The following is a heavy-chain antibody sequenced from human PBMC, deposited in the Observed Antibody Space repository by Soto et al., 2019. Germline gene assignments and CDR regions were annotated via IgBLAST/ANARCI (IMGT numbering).Heavy chain of an antibody. CDR1: GFTFNNYG. D-gene: IGHD3-3*01. V-gene: IGHV3-33*01. CDR2: IWYDGSNK. Sequence: QVQLVESGGGVVQPGRSLRLSCAASGFTFNNYGMHWVRQVPGKGLEWVAVIWYDGSNKDYADSVKGRFTISRDNSKNTLYLQMISLRDEDTAVYFGARDESLSRITTFGMVTIIREYYGMDVWGQWTTVTVSS. CDR3: ARDESLSRITTFGMVTIIREYYGMDV. J-gene: IGHJ6*02.